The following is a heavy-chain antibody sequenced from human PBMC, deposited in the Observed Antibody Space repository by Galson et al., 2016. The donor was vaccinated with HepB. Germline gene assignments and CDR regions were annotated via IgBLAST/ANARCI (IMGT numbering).Heavy chain of an antibody. CDR2: VSTYDGDR. D-gene: IGHD5-18*01. J-gene: IGHJ3*01. Sequence: SVKVSCKASGYTFTDYYMHWVRQAPGQGLEWMGWVSTYDGDRNYAQKLQGRVTMTTDTSTNTAYMELRSLTSDDTAVYYCARDRGYGSDTFDFWGQGTMVTVSS. V-gene: IGHV1-18*04. CDR3: ARDRGYGSDTFDF. CDR1: GYTFTDYY.